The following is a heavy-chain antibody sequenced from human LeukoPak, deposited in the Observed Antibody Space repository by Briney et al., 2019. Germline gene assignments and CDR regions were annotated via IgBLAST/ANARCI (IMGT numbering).Heavy chain of an antibody. CDR1: GFTFSSYW. CDR2: IKEDGREK. J-gene: IGHJ4*02. V-gene: IGHV3-7*01. CDR3: ARDKEGGSNDH. Sequence: SGGSLRLSCVASGFTFSSYWMSWVRQAPGKGLEWVANIKEDGREKKYVDSLKDRFTISRDNTKNSVYLQMSGLRVDDTAIYYCARDKEGGSNDHWGQGTLVTVSS. D-gene: IGHD2-15*01.